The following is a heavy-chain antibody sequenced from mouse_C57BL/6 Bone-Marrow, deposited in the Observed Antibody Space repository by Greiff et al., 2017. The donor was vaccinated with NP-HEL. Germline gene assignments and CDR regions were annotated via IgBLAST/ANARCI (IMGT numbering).Heavy chain of an antibody. CDR3: ARIYFGLWFAY. V-gene: IGHV1-19*01. CDR1: GYTFTDYY. CDR2: INPYNGGT. D-gene: IGHD1-3*01. Sequence: EVQLQESGPVLVKPGASVKMSCKASGYTFTDYYMNWVKQSHGKSLEWIGVINPYNGGTSYNQKFKGKATLTVAKSSSTAYMELNSLTSEDSAVYYCARIYFGLWFAYWGQGTLVTVSA. J-gene: IGHJ3*01.